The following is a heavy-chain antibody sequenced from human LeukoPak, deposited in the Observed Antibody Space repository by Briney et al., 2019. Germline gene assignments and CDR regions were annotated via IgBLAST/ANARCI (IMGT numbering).Heavy chain of an antibody. V-gene: IGHV3-13*01. CDR2: IGTAGDT. CDR3: ARGVRDGGYDYYFDY. Sequence: GGSLRLSCAASGFTFSSYDMHWVRQATGKGLEWVSAIGTAGDTYYPGSVKGRFTISRENAKNPLYLQMNSLRAGDTAVYYCARGVRDGGYDYYFDYWGQGTLVTVSS. J-gene: IGHJ4*02. CDR1: GFTFSSYD. D-gene: IGHD5-12*01.